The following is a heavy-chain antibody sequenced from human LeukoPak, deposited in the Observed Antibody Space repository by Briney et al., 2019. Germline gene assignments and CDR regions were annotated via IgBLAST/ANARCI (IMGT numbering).Heavy chain of an antibody. CDR1: GGSFSGNY. J-gene: IGHJ2*01. CDR2: IHHSGST. V-gene: IGHV4-34*01. D-gene: IGHD4-23*01. Sequence: SETLSLTCAVTGGSFSGNYWTWVRQPPGKGLEWIGEIHHSGSTNYNPSLKSRVTMSLDTSKNQFSLRLSSVTAADTAVYYCARYGGNDGYWFFNLWGRGTLVTVSS. CDR3: ARYGGNDGYWFFNL.